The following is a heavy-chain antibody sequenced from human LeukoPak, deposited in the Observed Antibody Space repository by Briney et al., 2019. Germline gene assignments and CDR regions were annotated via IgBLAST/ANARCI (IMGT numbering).Heavy chain of an antibody. CDR2: ISPNSGGT. CDR1: GFTFSGYY. V-gene: IGHV1-2*02. CDR3: AREPSGSGGYDY. D-gene: IGHD3-10*01. J-gene: IGHJ4*02. Sequence: GASVKVSCKASGFTFSGYYMHWVRQAPGQGLEWMAWISPNSGGTNYVQEFQGRVTVTRDTSISTDYMEINGLTSDDTALYYCAREPSGSGGYDYWGQGTLVTVSS.